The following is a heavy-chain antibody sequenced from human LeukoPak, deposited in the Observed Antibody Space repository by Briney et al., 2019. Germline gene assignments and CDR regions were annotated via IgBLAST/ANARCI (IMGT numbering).Heavy chain of an antibody. CDR1: GGSISSYY. V-gene: IGHV4-59*08. Sequence: SETLSLTCTVSGGSISSYYWSWIRQPPGKGLEWIGYIYYSGSTKYNPSLKSRVTISVDTSKNQFSLNLSSMTAADTAVYYCARRLRGAFDIWGRGTMVTVSS. CDR2: IYYSGST. CDR3: ARRLRGAFDI. J-gene: IGHJ3*02. D-gene: IGHD4-17*01.